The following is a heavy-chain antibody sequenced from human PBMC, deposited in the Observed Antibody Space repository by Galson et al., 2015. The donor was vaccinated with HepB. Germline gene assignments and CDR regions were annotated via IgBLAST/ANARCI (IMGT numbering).Heavy chain of an antibody. Sequence: RLSCAASGYTFTPYSMNWVRQAPGKGLEWVSSINNSTSYISYADSVTGRFTISRDNANSSLYLQMNSLKVEDKAVYYCAKSTGYNYESFDYWCQRMLVTVAS. D-gene: IGHD5-18*01. V-gene: IGHV3-21*04. CDR1: GYTFTPYS. CDR3: AKSTGYNYESFDY. J-gene: IGHJ4*02. CDR2: INNSTSYI.